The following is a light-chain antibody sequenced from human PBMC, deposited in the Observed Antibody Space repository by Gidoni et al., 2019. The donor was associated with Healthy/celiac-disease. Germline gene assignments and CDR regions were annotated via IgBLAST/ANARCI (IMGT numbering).Light chain of an antibody. J-gene: IGKJ4*01. CDR1: QSVSSY. Sequence: EIVLTQSPAPLSLSPGDRATLSCRASQSVSSYLAWYQQKPGQAPRLLIYDASNRATGIPARFSGSGSGTDFTLTISSLESEDFAVYYCQQRSNWSLTFGGGTKVEIK. CDR3: QQRSNWSLT. CDR2: DAS. V-gene: IGKV3-11*01.